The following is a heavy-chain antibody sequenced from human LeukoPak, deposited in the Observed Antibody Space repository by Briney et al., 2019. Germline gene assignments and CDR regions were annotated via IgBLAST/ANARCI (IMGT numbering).Heavy chain of an antibody. J-gene: IGHJ6*02. V-gene: IGHV3-23*01. CDR3: AKNVRDQGTYYYYGMDV. Sequence: GGSLRLSCAASGFTFSSYAMSWVRQAPGKGLEWVSAISGSGGSTYYADSVKGRFTISRDNSKNTLYLQMNSLRAEDTAVYYCAKNVRDQGTYYYYGMDVWGQGTTVTVSS. CDR2: ISGSGGST. CDR1: GFTFSSYA. D-gene: IGHD3-10*02.